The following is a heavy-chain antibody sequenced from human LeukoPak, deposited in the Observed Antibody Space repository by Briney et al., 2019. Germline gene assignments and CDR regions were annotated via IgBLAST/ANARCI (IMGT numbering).Heavy chain of an antibody. D-gene: IGHD2-15*01. V-gene: IGHV1-18*01. Sequence: GASVKVSCKASGYTFTSYGISWVRQAPGQGLEWMGWISAYNGNTNYAQKLQGRVTMTTDTSTSTAYMELRSLRSDDTAVYYCARDLLVVVVSCMDVWGKGTTVTVSS. CDR2: ISAYNGNT. CDR1: GYTFTSYG. CDR3: ARDLLVVVVSCMDV. J-gene: IGHJ6*03.